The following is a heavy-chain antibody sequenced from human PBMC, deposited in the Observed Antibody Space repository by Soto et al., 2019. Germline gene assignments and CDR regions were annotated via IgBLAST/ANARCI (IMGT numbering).Heavy chain of an antibody. CDR1: GFTLSSYW. J-gene: IGHJ4*02. Sequence: EVQLVESGGGLVQPGGSLRLSCAASGFTLSSYWMHWVRQAPGKGLVWVSRINSDGSSTSYADSVKGRFTISRDNAKTTLYLQMNSLRAEDTAVYSCARDAGTGYYDSSGYYYDWGQGTLVTVSS. CDR3: ARDAGTGYYDSSGYYYD. D-gene: IGHD3-22*01. V-gene: IGHV3-74*01. CDR2: INSDGSST.